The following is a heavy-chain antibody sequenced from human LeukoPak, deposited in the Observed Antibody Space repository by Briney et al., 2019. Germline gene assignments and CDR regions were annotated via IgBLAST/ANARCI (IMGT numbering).Heavy chain of an antibody. CDR2: ISSNGGST. J-gene: IGHJ6*03. D-gene: IGHD2-15*01. CDR3: ARGRYCSGGSCYPYYYYYYMDV. Sequence: PGGSLRLSCAASGFTFSSYAMHWVRQAPGKGLEYVSAISSNGGSTYYANSVKGRFTISRDNSKNTLYLQMNSLRAEDTAVYYCARGRYCSGGSCYPYYYYYYMDVWGKGTTVTVSS. CDR1: GFTFSSYA. V-gene: IGHV3-64*01.